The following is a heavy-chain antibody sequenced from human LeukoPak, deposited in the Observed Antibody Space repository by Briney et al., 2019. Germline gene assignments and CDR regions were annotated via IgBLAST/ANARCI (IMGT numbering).Heavy chain of an antibody. J-gene: IGHJ4*02. CDR2: INHSGST. V-gene: IGHV4-34*01. CDR3: ARREMATTDFDY. D-gene: IGHD5-24*01. CDR1: GGSFSGYY. Sequence: PSETLSLTCAVYGGSFSGYYWSWIRQPPGKGLEWIGEINHSGSTNYNPSLKSRVTISVDTSKNQFSLKLSSVTAADTAVYYCARREMATTDFDYWGQGTLVTASS.